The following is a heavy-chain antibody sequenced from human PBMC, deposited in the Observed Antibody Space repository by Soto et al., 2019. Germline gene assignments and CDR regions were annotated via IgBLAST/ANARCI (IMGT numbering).Heavy chain of an antibody. CDR1: GGSINSYW. CDR3: ARDIGSYAYGEGY. D-gene: IGHD3-10*01. V-gene: IGHV4-4*07. J-gene: IGHJ4*02. CDR2: VYSSGTT. Sequence: NPSETLSLTCSVSGGSINSYWWSWIRQPAGKGLEWIGRVYSSGTTDYNPSLNSRATMSVETSKNQFSLKLSSVTAADTAVYYCARDIGSYAYGEGYWGQGTLVTVS.